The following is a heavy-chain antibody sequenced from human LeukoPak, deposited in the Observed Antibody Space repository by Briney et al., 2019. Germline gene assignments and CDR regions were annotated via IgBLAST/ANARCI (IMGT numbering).Heavy chain of an antibody. CDR2: ISDSSRYI. J-gene: IGHJ4*02. Sequence: GGPLRLSCAASGFTFSNYAMSWVRQAPGKELEWVSSISDSSRYIFITDSMKGRFTISRDNAKNSLYQQMNSLRAEDTAVYYCARVKGSPKYYFDYWGQGTLVTVSS. CDR3: ARVKGSPKYYFDY. V-gene: IGHV3-21*04. CDR1: GFTFSNYA.